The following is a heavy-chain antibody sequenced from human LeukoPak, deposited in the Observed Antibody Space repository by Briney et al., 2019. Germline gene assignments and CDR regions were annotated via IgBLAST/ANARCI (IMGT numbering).Heavy chain of an antibody. CDR1: GGFISTYY. V-gene: IGHV4-59*01. CDR3: ARGTNDYDSFPDY. D-gene: IGHD3-22*01. J-gene: IGHJ4*02. Sequence: SETLSLTCTVSGGFISTYYWSWIRQPPGKGLEWIGYIYDSGSTNYNPSLKSRVTISLDTSKNQFSLKVSSVTAADTAVYYCARGTNDYDSFPDYWGQGTLVTVSS. CDR2: IYDSGST.